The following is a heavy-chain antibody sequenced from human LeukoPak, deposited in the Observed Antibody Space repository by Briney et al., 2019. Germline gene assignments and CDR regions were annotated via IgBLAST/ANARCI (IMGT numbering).Heavy chain of an antibody. Sequence: SETLSLTCTVSGGSISSSSYYWGWIRQPPGKGLEWVGSIFHTGSTYYNPSLKSRLIISVDTSENQFSLNLTSVTAADTAVYYCARASSAAREGWFDPWGQGTLVTVSS. J-gene: IGHJ5*02. D-gene: IGHD6-6*01. CDR3: ARASSAAREGWFDP. CDR1: GGSISSSSYY. V-gene: IGHV4-39*07. CDR2: IFHTGST.